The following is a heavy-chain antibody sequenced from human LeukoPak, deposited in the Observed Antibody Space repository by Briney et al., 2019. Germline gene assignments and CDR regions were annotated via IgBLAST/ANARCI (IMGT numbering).Heavy chain of an antibody. D-gene: IGHD1-26*01. Sequence: PSETLSLTSTVSGGSISSYYWSWIRQPPGQGLEWIGYIYYSGSTNYNPSIKSRVTISVDTSKSQLSLKLSSVTAADTAVYYFASIYSGSYFFDYWGQGTLVTVSS. V-gene: IGHV4-59*01. CDR2: IYYSGST. CDR1: GGSISSYY. J-gene: IGHJ4*02. CDR3: ASIYSGSYFFDY.